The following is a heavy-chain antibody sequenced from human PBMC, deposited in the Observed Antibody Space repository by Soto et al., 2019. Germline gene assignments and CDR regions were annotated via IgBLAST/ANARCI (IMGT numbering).Heavy chain of an antibody. CDR1: GDSITSARYY. CDR2: NVYSETT. Sequence: QVQLQESGPGLVKPSETLALPCTVSGDSITSARYYWSGNRQHPGEGLEWIGYNVYSETTYHNPSLRSRATLSVDTSKNQFSLRLTSVTAADTAVYYCAVEESCVRAGYLFGIWGQGILVSVSS. J-gene: IGHJ3*02. CDR3: AVEESCVRAGYLFGI. D-gene: IGHD3-16*02. V-gene: IGHV4-31*03.